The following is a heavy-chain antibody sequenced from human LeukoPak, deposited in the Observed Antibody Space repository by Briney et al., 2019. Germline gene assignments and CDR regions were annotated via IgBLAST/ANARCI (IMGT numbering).Heavy chain of an antibody. CDR2: ISSSSNYI. CDR3: ARDLYCSSTSCYYYYGMDV. Sequence: EGSLRLSCAASGFTFSSYSMNWVRQAPGKGLEWVSSISSSSNYIYYADSVKGRFTISRDNAKNSLYLQMNSLRAEDTAVYYCARDLYCSSTSCYYYYGMDVWGQGTTVTVSS. V-gene: IGHV3-21*01. CDR1: GFTFSSYS. J-gene: IGHJ6*02. D-gene: IGHD2-2*01.